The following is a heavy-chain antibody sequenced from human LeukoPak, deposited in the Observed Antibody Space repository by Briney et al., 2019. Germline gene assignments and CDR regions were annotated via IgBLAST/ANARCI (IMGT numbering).Heavy chain of an antibody. Sequence: GGSLRLSCAASEFSVGSNYMTWVRQAPGKGLEWVSLIYSGGSTYYADSVKGRFTISRDNSKNTLYLQMNSLRAEDTAVYYCAKARGYGGNSMGIDYWGQGTLVTVSS. CDR1: EFSVGSNY. J-gene: IGHJ4*02. CDR2: IYSGGST. CDR3: AKARGYGGNSMGIDY. D-gene: IGHD4-23*01. V-gene: IGHV3-66*01.